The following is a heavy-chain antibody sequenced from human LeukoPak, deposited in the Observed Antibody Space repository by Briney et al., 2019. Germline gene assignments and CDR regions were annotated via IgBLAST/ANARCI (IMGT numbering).Heavy chain of an antibody. CDR1: GGTFSSYA. V-gene: IGHV1-69*05. CDR3: ARDFGPYYYELPTSDWFDP. Sequence: SVKVSCKASGGTFSSYAISWVRQAPGQGLEWMGGIIPIFGTANYAQKFQGRVTITTDESTSTAYMELSSLRSEDTAVYYCARDFGPYYYELPTSDWFDPWGQGTLVTVSS. CDR2: IIPIFGTA. J-gene: IGHJ5*02. D-gene: IGHD3-22*01.